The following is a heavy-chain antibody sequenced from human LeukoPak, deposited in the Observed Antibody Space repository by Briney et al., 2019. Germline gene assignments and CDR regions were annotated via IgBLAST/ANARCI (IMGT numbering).Heavy chain of an antibody. Sequence: ASVKVSSKSSGYNFIRYDINSGRQATGQGLEWMAWMSLKRGDTGYAQTFQGRITMTRDTSINTAYMELNSLTSEDTAVYYCARTNLADCGGECETDAFDIWGHGTMVTVSS. D-gene: IGHD2-21*01. J-gene: IGHJ3*02. CDR2: MSLKRGDT. V-gene: IGHV1-8*01. CDR1: GYNFIRYD. CDR3: ARTNLADCGGECETDAFDI.